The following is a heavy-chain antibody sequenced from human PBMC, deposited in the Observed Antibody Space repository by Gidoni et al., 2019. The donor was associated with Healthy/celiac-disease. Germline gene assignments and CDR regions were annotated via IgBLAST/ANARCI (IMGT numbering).Heavy chain of an antibody. CDR2: IYSSGGT. Sequence: QLQLQESGPGRVKPSETLSLTCTVSGGSISISSYYWGWIREPPGKGLEWIGCIYSSGGTSYNPSLTSRVTISVDTSKNQFSLKLSSVTAADTAVYYCASFSVAGTFYWGQGTLVTVSS. CDR3: ASFSVAGTFY. V-gene: IGHV4-39*01. D-gene: IGHD6-19*01. CDR1: GGSISISSYY. J-gene: IGHJ4*02.